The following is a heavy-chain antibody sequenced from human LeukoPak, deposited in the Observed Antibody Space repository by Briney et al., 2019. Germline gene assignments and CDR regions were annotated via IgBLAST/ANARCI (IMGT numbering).Heavy chain of an antibody. V-gene: IGHV3-7*05. CDR2: IKQDGSSK. J-gene: IGHJ4*02. CDR3: ARVPWNDAYFDN. D-gene: IGHD1-1*01. Sequence: PGESPRLSCTVSGFTLSNRCMSGVRQPPGKGLECVAIIKQDGSSKHYVDSVKGRFTISRDNTKNSLFLQMNSLRGEDTAIYYCARVPWNDAYFDNWGQGTVVTVSP. CDR1: GFTLSNRC.